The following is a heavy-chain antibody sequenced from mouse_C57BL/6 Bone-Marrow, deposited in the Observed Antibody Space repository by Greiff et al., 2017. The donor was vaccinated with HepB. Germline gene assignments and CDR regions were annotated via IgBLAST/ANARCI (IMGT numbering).Heavy chain of an antibody. J-gene: IGHJ3*01. CDR3: ASPYDYDEGWFAY. CDR2: INPSSGYT. CDR1: GYTFNSYW. D-gene: IGHD2-4*01. Sequence: VMLVESGAELAKPGASVKLSCKASGYTFNSYWMHWVKQRPGRGLEWIGYINPSSGYTKYNQKFKDKATLTADKSSSTAYMQLSSLTYEDSAVYYCASPYDYDEGWFAYWGQGTLVTVSA. V-gene: IGHV1-7*01.